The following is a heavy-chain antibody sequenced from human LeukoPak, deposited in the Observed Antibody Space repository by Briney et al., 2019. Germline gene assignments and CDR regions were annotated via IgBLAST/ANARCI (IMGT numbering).Heavy chain of an antibody. Sequence: SETLSLTCTVSGGSISSYYWSWIRQPPGKGLEWIGYIYTSGSTNYNPSLKSRVTISVDTSKNQFSLKLSSVTAADTAVYYCARHSCIYGKFDYWGQGTLVTVSS. V-gene: IGHV4-4*09. J-gene: IGHJ4*02. CDR2: IYTSGST. CDR3: ARHSCIYGKFDY. D-gene: IGHD2-8*01. CDR1: GGSISSYY.